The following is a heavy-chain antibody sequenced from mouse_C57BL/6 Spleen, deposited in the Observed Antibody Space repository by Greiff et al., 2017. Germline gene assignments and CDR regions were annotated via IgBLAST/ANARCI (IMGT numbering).Heavy chain of an antibody. CDR1: GYTFTEYT. V-gene: IGHV1-62-2*01. J-gene: IGHJ4*01. CDR2: FYPGSGSI. CDR3: ARHEEFSVMDY. Sequence: QVHVKQSGAELVKPGASVKLSCKASGYTFTEYTIHWVKQRSGQGLEWIGWFYPGSGSIKYNEKFKDKDTLTADKSSSTVYMALSRLTSEDSAVYFCARHEEFSVMDYWGQGTSVTVSS.